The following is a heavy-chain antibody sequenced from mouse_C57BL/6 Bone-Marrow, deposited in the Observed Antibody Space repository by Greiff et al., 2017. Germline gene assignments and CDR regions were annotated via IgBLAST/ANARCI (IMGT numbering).Heavy chain of an antibody. J-gene: IGHJ4*01. CDR3: AATYRVPMDY. V-gene: IGHV1-64*01. Sequence: QVQLQQPGAELVKPGASVKLSCKASGYTFTSYWMHWVKQRPGQGLEWIGMIHPNSGSTNYNEKFKSKATLTVDKSSSTAYMQLSSLTAEDSAVYYCAATYRVPMDYWGQGTSVTVSS. CDR1: GYTFTSYW. D-gene: IGHD5-1*01. CDR2: IHPNSGST.